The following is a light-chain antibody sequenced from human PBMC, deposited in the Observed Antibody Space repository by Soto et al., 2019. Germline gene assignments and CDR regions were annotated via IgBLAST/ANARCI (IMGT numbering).Light chain of an antibody. CDR3: QQYNSYS. V-gene: IGKV1-5*01. J-gene: IGKJ1*01. CDR2: DAS. Sequence: MTQSPSALSASVGATVTITCRASQSVSGWLAWYQKKPGKAPKLLIYDASSLESGVPSRLIVSGSGTEFNLPISSLQPDDLATYYCQQYNSYSFGQGTKVDIK. CDR1: QSVSGW.